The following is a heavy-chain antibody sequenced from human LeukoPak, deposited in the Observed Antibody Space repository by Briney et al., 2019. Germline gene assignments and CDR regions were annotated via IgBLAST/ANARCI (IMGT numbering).Heavy chain of an antibody. D-gene: IGHD6-19*01. Sequence: GGSLRLSCAASGFTFSSYGMHWVRQAPGKGLEWVAVISYDGSNKYYADSVKGRFTISGDNSKNTLYLQMNSLRAEDTAVYYCAKDREQWLVGWAYFDYWGQGTLVTVSS. CDR1: GFTFSSYG. CDR3: AKDREQWLVGWAYFDY. CDR2: ISYDGSNK. V-gene: IGHV3-30*18. J-gene: IGHJ4*02.